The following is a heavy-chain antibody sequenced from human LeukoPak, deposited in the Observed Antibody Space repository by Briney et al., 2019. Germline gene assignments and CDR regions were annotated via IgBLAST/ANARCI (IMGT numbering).Heavy chain of an antibody. D-gene: IGHD4-17*01. J-gene: IGHJ4*02. CDR1: GGSISSYY. CDR2: INHSGST. V-gene: IGHV4-34*01. CDR3: ARIMTTVTTGDY. Sequence: SETLSLTCTVSGGSISSYYWSWIRQPPGKGLEWIGEINHSGSTNYNPSLKSRVTISVDTSKNQFSLKLSSVTAADTAVYYCARIMTTVTTGDYWGQGTPVTVSS.